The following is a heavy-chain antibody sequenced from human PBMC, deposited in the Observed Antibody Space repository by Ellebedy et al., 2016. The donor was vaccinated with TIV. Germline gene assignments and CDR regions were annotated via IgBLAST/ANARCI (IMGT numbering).Heavy chain of an antibody. J-gene: IGHJ6*03. V-gene: IGHV1-69*13. CDR1: GGIFRSYA. CDR3: ASPPVEPAALGYYYYYMDV. D-gene: IGHD2-2*01. CDR2: IIPIYGTA. Sequence: SVKVSCXASGGIFRSYAISWVRQAPGQGLEWMGGIIPIYGTANYAQKFQGRVTITADESTTTAYMELNSLRSEDTAVYYCASPPVEPAALGYYYYYMDVWGMGTTVTVSS.